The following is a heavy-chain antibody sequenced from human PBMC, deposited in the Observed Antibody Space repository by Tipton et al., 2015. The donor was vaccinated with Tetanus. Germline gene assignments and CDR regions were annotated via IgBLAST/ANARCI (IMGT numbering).Heavy chain of an antibody. Sequence: LSLSCTVSGGSISSDGAYWSWIRQHPGEGLEWIGYISNSGSTYYNPSLKSRVTISVDTSQKQISLKVNSVTAADTAVYYCARDRGVRGGYYYYHGMDVWGQGTTVTVSS. CDR2: ISNSGST. J-gene: IGHJ6*02. CDR1: GGSISSDGAY. D-gene: IGHD3-10*01. CDR3: ARDRGVRGGYYYYHGMDV. V-gene: IGHV4-31*03.